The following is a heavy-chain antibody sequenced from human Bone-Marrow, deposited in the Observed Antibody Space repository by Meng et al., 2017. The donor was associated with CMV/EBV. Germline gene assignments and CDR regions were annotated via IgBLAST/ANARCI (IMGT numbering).Heavy chain of an antibody. CDR1: GGSISSGGYY. Sequence: GSLRLSCTVSGGSISSGGYYWSWIRQHPGKGLEWIGEINHSGSTNYNPSLQSRVTISVDTSKNQFSPKLSPVTAADTAVYYCARTDFWSGPQRGFFYYYGMDVWGQGTTVTVSS. J-gene: IGHJ6*02. D-gene: IGHD3-3*01. CDR3: ARTDFWSGPQRGFFYYYGMDV. V-gene: IGHV4-39*07. CDR2: INHSGST.